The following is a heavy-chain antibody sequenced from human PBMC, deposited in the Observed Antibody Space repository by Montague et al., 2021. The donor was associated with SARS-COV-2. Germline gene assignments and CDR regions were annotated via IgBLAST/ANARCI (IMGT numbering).Heavy chain of an antibody. D-gene: IGHD3-9*01. V-gene: IGHV6-1*01. J-gene: IGHJ3*02. CDR3: ASSGITLTGLDAFDI. Sequence: CAISGDSVSSKSVAWNWIRQSPSRGLEWQGRTYYRSKWDSDYAESVKRRLVITPDTSKNQVSLQLNSVIPEDTAVYFCASSGITLTGLDAFDIWGQGTMVTVSS. CDR2: TYYRSKWDS. CDR1: GDSVSSKSVA.